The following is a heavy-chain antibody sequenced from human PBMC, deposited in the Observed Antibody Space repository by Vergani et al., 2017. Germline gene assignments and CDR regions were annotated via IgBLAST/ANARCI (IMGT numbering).Heavy chain of an antibody. CDR3: ARGLSIQYSSASGI. D-gene: IGHD6-19*01. CDR2: INHSGST. CDR1: GGSISSSSYY. V-gene: IGHV4-39*01. J-gene: IGHJ3*02. Sequence: QLQLQESGPGLVKPSETLSLTCTVSGGSISSSSYYWGWIRQPPGKGLEWIGEINHSGSTNYNPSLKSRVTISVDTSKNQFSLKLSSVTAADTAVYYCARGLSIQYSSASGIWGQGTMVTVSS.